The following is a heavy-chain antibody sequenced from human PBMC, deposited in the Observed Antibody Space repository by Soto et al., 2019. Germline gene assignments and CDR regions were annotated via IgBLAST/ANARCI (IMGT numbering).Heavy chain of an antibody. CDR1: EYSFTSYW. Sequence: PGESLKISCKGSEYSFTSYWISWVRQMPGKGLEWMGRIDPSDSNTNYSPPSQGHVPISADKSISTAYLQWSSLKASDTAMYYCARWAANGPGLNYYNYGMDVWGQGTTVTVSS. J-gene: IGHJ6*02. D-gene: IGHD6-25*01. V-gene: IGHV5-10-1*01. CDR2: IDPSDSNT. CDR3: ARWAANGPGLNYYNYGMDV.